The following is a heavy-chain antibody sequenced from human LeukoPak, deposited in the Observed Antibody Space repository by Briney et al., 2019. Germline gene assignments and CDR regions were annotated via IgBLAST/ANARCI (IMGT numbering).Heavy chain of an antibody. CDR2: IYYSGST. CDR1: GGSISSSSYY. V-gene: IGHV4-39*01. CDR3: ARGIITGTTQGFDP. D-gene: IGHD1-7*01. Sequence: SETLSLTCTVSGGSISSSSYYWGWIRQPPGKGLEWIGSIYYSGSTYYNPSLKSRVTISVDTSKNQLSLKLSSVTAADTAVYYCARGIITGTTQGFDPWGQGTLVTVSS. J-gene: IGHJ5*02.